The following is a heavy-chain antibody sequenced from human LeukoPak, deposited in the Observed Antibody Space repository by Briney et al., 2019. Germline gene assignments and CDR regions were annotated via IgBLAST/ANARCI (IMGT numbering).Heavy chain of an antibody. J-gene: IGHJ4*02. CDR1: GGTFSSYA. Sequence: GASVKVSCKASGGTFSSYAISWVRQAPGQGPEWMGGIIPIFGTANYAQKFQGRVTITADKSTSTAYMELSSLRSEDTAVYYCASTLIEGCSGCQNPGDYWGQGTLVTVSS. CDR2: IIPIFGTA. D-gene: IGHD6-19*01. CDR3: ASTLIEGCSGCQNPGDY. V-gene: IGHV1-69*06.